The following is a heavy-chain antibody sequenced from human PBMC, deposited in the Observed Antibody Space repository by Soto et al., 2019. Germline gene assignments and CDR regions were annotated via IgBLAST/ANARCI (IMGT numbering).Heavy chain of an antibody. Sequence: GASVKVSCKASGYTFPNYGITWVRQAPGQGLEWMGWISAYKTNIKYAQKFQGRVTLTTDTSTSTAYMELRSLRSDDTAIYYCVRDLDGSGAYYTDFWGPGTMLTVYS. V-gene: IGHV1-18*01. D-gene: IGHD3-10*01. CDR3: VRDLDGSGAYYTDF. CDR2: ISAYKTNI. CDR1: GYTFPNYG. J-gene: IGHJ4*02.